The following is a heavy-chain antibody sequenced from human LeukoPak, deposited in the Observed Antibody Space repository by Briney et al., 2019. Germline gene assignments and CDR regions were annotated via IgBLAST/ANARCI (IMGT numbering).Heavy chain of an antibody. CDR3: VKGPPVGSFYYDMDV. J-gene: IGHJ6*04. V-gene: IGHV3-64D*06. CDR2: ISGTGGST. CDR1: GFTFNNYG. Sequence: GGSLRLSCSGSGFTFNNYGIHWVRPAPGQAREYVSAISGTGGSTYYEDSVKGRFTISRDNSKNTLYLQMSGLRGEDTAVYYCVKGPPVGSFYYDMDVWGKGTAVTVSA. D-gene: IGHD1-14*01.